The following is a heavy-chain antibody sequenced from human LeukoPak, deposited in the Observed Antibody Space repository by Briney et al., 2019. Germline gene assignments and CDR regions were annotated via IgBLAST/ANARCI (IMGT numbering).Heavy chain of an antibody. CDR1: GYTFTSYG. Sequence: ASVKVSCKASGYTFTSYGISWVRQAPGQGLEWMGWISAYNGNTNYAQKLQGRVTMTTDTSTSTACMELRSLRSDDTAVYYCARDRTYYYDSSGPFECWGQGTLVTVSS. CDR2: ISAYNGNT. V-gene: IGHV1-18*01. D-gene: IGHD3-22*01. J-gene: IGHJ4*02. CDR3: ARDRTYYYDSSGPFEC.